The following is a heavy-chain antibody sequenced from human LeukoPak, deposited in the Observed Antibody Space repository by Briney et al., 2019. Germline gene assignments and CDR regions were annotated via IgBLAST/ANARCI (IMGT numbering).Heavy chain of an antibody. CDR2: IDYRGST. V-gene: IGHV4-59*01. D-gene: IGHD5-18*01. Sequence: AETLSLTCTVSGGSISIYYWSWVRQPPGKGLEWIAYIDYRGSTTYNPSLRSRVTISVDTSRNQFSLKLNSVTAADTAVYYCARSRSGYSYDHAAFEIWGQGTVVTVSS. J-gene: IGHJ3*02. CDR3: ARSRSGYSYDHAAFEI. CDR1: GGSISIYY.